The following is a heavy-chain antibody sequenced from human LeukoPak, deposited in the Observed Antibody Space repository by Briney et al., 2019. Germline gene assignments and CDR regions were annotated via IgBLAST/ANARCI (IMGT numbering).Heavy chain of an antibody. CDR3: AKDPSNWGSYSFDY. V-gene: IGHV3-30*02. Sequence: PGGSLRLSCAASGFTFSRYGMHCVRQAPRKGLEWVAFIRYDGSNKYYADSVKGRFTISRDNYKNTLYLQMNSLRAADTAVYYCAKDPSNWGSYSFDYWGQGTLVTVSS. J-gene: IGHJ4*02. CDR2: IRYDGSNK. CDR1: GFTFSRYG. D-gene: IGHD7-27*01.